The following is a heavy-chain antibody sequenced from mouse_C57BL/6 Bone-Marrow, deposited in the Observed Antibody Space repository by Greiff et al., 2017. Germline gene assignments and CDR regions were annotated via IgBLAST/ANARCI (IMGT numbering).Heavy chain of an antibody. Sequence: VQLKQSGAELVRPGASVKLSCTASGFNIKDYYMHWVKQRPEPGLEWIGRIDPEDGDTEYAPKFQGKATMTADTSSNTAYLQLSSLTSEDTAVYYCTTLDSSGPGAMDYWGQGTSVTVSS. CDR2: IDPEDGDT. CDR3: TTLDSSGPGAMDY. J-gene: IGHJ4*01. V-gene: IGHV14-1*01. D-gene: IGHD3-2*02. CDR1: GFNIKDYY.